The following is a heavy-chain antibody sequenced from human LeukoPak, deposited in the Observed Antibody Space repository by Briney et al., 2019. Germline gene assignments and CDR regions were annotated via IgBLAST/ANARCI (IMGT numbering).Heavy chain of an antibody. CDR2: INHSGST. CDR1: GGSFSGYY. D-gene: IGHD3-22*01. CDR3: ARYGYDSSGYSYGYFDY. V-gene: IGHV4-34*01. Sequence: SETLSLTCAVYGGSFSGYYWSWIRQPPGKGLEWIGEINHSGSTNYNPSLKSRVTISVDTSKNQFSLKLSSVTAADTAVYYCARYGYDSSGYSYGYFDYWGQGTLVTVSS. J-gene: IGHJ4*02.